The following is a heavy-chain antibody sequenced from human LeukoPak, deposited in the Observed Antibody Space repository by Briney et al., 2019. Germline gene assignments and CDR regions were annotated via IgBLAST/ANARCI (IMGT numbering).Heavy chain of an antibody. CDR1: GYTFTSYD. CDR3: ARGITMVRGVIGPRRFDP. Sequence: ASVKVSCKASGYTFTSYDINWVRQATGQGLEWMGWINPNSGGTNYAQKFQGRVTMTRDTSISTAYMELSRLRSDDTAVYYCARGITMVRGVIGPRRFDPWGQGTLVTVSS. CDR2: INPNSGGT. D-gene: IGHD3-10*01. J-gene: IGHJ5*02. V-gene: IGHV1-2*02.